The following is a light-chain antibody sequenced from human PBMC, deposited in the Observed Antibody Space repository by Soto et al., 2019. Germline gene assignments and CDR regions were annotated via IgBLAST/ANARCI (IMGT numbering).Light chain of an antibody. CDR2: EVT. CDR3: SSFTSRFTFNYI. Sequence: QSALTQPASVSGSPGQSITISCTGTSSEVGGYNYVSWYQQHPGKAPKIIIYEVTNRPSGVSNRFSGSKSGNTASLTISGLQAEDDADYYCSSFTSRFTFNYIFGTGTKLTVL. J-gene: IGLJ1*01. V-gene: IGLV2-14*01. CDR1: SSEVGGYNY.